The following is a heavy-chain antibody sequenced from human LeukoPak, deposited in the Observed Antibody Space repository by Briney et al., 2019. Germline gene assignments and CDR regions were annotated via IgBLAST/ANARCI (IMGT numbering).Heavy chain of an antibody. V-gene: IGHV3-11*04. D-gene: IGHD3-3*01. Sequence: GGSLRLSCAASGFTFSDNYMSWIRQAPGKGLEWVSYISSSGSTIYYADSVKGRFTISRDNAKNSLYLQMNSLRAEDTAVYYCARGEGYDFWSGYYTDYWGQGTLVTVSS. CDR1: GFTFSDNY. CDR2: ISSSGSTI. CDR3: ARGEGYDFWSGYYTDY. J-gene: IGHJ4*02.